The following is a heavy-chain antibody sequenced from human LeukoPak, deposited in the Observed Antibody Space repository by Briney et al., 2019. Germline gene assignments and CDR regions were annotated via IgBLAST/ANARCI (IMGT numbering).Heavy chain of an antibody. CDR2: ISGSGGST. J-gene: IGHJ5*02. D-gene: IGHD4-17*01. V-gene: IGHV3-23*01. Sequence: ASVKVSCKASGGTFSSYAISWVRQAPGKGLEWVSAISGSGGSTYYADSVKGRFTISRDNSKNTLYLQMNSLRAEDTAVYYCAKDRLTVTTWVDPWGQGTLVTVSS. CDR3: AKDRLTVTTWVDP. CDR1: GGTFSSYA.